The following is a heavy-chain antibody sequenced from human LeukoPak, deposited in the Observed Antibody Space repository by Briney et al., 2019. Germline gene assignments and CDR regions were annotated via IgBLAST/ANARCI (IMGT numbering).Heavy chain of an antibody. CDR3: AHVAGWAAAGTYYFDY. V-gene: IGHV3-23*01. CDR2: ISGSGGST. D-gene: IGHD6-13*01. CDR1: GFTFSSYA. J-gene: IGHJ4*02. Sequence: GGSLRLSCAASGFTFSSYAMSWVRQPPGKGLEWVSAISGSGGSTYYADPVKGRFTISRDNSKNTLYLQMNSLRAEDTAVYYCAHVAGWAAAGTYYFDYWGQGTLVTVSS.